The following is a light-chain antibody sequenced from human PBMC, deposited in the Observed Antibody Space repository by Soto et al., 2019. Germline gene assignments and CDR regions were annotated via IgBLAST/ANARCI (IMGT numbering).Light chain of an antibody. CDR3: QKYGSSPGT. J-gene: IGKJ1*01. CDR2: GAS. CDR1: QSVSSSY. Sequence: EIVRTPSPGTLSLSPVERATLSCRASQSVSSSYLAWYQQKPGQAPRLLIYGASSRATGIPDRFSGSGSGTDFTLTISRLEPEDFAVYYCQKYGSSPGTCGQGTKGDIK. V-gene: IGKV3-20*01.